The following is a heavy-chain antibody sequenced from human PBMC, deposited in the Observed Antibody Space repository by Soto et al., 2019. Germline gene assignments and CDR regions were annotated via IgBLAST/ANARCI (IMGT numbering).Heavy chain of an antibody. V-gene: IGHV4-31*03. CDR3: ARAPTP. Sequence: QVQLQESGPGLVKPSQTLSLTCTVSGGSISSGGYYWSWIRQQQGKGLEWIGYIYYSGSTCYNPSLRSRVTISVDTAKNRLSLKLSSVTVADTAVYYFARAPTPWGQGTLVNVSS. CDR2: IYYSGST. CDR1: GGSISSGGYY. J-gene: IGHJ5*02.